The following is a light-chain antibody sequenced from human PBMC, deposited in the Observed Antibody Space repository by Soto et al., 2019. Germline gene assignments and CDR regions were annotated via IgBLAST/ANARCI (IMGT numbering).Light chain of an antibody. J-gene: IGKJ5*01. CDR1: RSVRRY. CDR3: QQRYAWPPIT. V-gene: IGKV3-11*01. CDR2: DAS. Sequence: EIVLTQSPATLSLSPGERATLSCRASRSVRRYLAWYQQKPGQAPRLLIYDASNRAAGIPARFSGSGSETDFTLTISNLEPEDFAVYYFQQRYAWPPITFGQGTRLEIK.